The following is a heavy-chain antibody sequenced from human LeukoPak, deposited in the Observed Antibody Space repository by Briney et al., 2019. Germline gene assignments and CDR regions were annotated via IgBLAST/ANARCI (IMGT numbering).Heavy chain of an antibody. D-gene: IGHD6-19*01. CDR1: GYTFTSYG. Sequence: ASVKVSCKASGYTFTSYGISWVRQAPGQGLEWMGWISAYNGNTNYAQKLQGRVTMTTDTSTSTAYMELRSLRSDDTAVYYCARESIAVAGQNWFDPWGQGTLVTVSS. J-gene: IGHJ5*02. V-gene: IGHV1-18*01. CDR3: ARESIAVAGQNWFDP. CDR2: ISAYNGNT.